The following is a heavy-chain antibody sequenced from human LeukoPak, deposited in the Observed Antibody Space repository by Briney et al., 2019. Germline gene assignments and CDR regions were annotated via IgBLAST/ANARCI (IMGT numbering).Heavy chain of an antibody. CDR1: GFLFNTNA. D-gene: IGHD3-22*01. CDR3: VRFYYDSSGYDYGMDV. J-gene: IGHJ6*02. Sequence: GGSLGLSCATSGFLFNTNALSWVRRAPGEGLGGVSGINDKGGEAYYADSVKGRFTVSRDNSKNTLYLQMNSLRADDTAVYYCVRFYYDSSGYDYGMDVWGQGTTVTVSS. CDR2: INDKGGEA. V-gene: IGHV3-23*01.